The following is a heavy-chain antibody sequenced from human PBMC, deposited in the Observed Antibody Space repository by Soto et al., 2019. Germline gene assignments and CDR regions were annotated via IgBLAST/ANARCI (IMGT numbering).Heavy chain of an antibody. CDR1: GGTFSTYA. V-gene: IGHV1-69*12. J-gene: IGHJ6*02. Sequence: QVQLVQSGAEVKKPGSSVKVSCKSSGGTFSTYAISWVRQAPGQGLEWMGGIIPIFGTANYAQEFQGRVTITADESTTTAYMELISLRSEDTAVYYCARDEMVVATGSRTWHYYYGMDVWGQGTTVTVSS. CDR3: ARDEMVVATGSRTWHYYYGMDV. D-gene: IGHD2-15*01. CDR2: IIPIFGTA.